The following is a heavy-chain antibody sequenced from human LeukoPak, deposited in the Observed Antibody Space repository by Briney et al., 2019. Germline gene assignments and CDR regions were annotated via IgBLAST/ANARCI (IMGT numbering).Heavy chain of an antibody. V-gene: IGHV4-59*01. J-gene: IGHJ4*02. Sequence: SETLSLTCTVSGGSISIYYWSWIRQPPGKGLEWIGYIYHSGSTNYNPSLKRRVTISVDTSKNQFSLKLSSVTAADTAVYYCARDQTPYSSTWGPDCWGQGTLVTVSS. D-gene: IGHD6-13*01. CDR1: GGSISIYY. CDR3: ARDQTPYSSTWGPDC. CDR2: IYHSGST.